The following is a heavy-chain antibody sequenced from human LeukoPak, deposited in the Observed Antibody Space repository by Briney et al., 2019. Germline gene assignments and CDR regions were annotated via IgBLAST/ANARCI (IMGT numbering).Heavy chain of an antibody. Sequence: GGSLRLSCAASGFTFSSYAMSWVRQAPGKGLEWVSAISGSGGSTYYADSVKGRFTISRDNSKNTLYLQMNSLRAEDTAVYYCAKDLPGGSGYRDAFDIWGQGTMVTVSS. V-gene: IGHV3-23*01. CDR1: GFTFSSYA. CDR2: ISGSGGST. J-gene: IGHJ3*02. D-gene: IGHD3-22*01. CDR3: AKDLPGGSGYRDAFDI.